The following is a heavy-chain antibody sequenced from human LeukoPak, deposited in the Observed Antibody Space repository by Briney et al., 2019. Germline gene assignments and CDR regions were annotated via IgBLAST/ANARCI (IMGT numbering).Heavy chain of an antibody. CDR3: ARDPGPYYYYGMDV. D-gene: IGHD1-14*01. Sequence: ASVKVSCKASGYTFTSYAMHWVRQAPGQRLEWMGWINAGNGNTKSSQKFQGRVTITRDTSASTAYMELSSLRSEDTAVYYCARDPGPYYYYGMDVWGQGTTVTVSS. CDR2: INAGNGNT. CDR1: GYTFTSYA. J-gene: IGHJ6*02. V-gene: IGHV1-3*01.